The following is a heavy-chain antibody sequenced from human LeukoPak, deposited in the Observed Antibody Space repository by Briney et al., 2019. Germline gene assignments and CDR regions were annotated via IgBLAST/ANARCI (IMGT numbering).Heavy chain of an antibody. D-gene: IGHD6-13*01. J-gene: IGHJ4*02. CDR3: ARRIAAGTGGYYFDY. CDR2: IYPGDSDT. CDR1: GYSFTNYW. V-gene: IGHV5-51*01. Sequence: RGESLKISCKNSGYSFTNYWIGWVRQMPGKGLEWVGIIYPGDSDTRYSPSFQGQVTISADKSISTAYLQWSSLKASDTAMYYCARRIAAGTGGYYFDYWGQGTLVAVSS.